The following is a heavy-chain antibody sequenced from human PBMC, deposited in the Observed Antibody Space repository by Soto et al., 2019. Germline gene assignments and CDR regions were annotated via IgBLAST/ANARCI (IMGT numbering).Heavy chain of an antibody. CDR3: GRCRTDSYAMDV. Sequence: GASVKVSCKASGYSFTSYGIGWVRQVPGQAPEWMGWISPYNGRTNYAQSVKGRVVMTTDISTNTVYLELRSLRSDDSAIYYCGRCRTDSYAMDVWGQGTTVTVSS. V-gene: IGHV1-18*01. CDR2: ISPYNGRT. CDR1: GYSFTSYG. D-gene: IGHD5-18*01. J-gene: IGHJ6*02.